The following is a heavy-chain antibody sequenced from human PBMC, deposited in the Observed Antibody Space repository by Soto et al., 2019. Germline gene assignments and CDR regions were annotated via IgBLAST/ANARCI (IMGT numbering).Heavy chain of an antibody. CDR2: INAGNGNT. J-gene: IGHJ1*01. Sequence: VASVKVSCKASGYTFTSYAMHWVRQAPGRRLEWMGWINAGNGNTKYSQKFQGRVTITRDTSASTAYMELSSLRSEDTAVYYCARGQSSGSGWYGSEYFQHWGQGTLVTVSS. D-gene: IGHD6-19*01. CDR3: ARGQSSGSGWYGSEYFQH. V-gene: IGHV1-3*01. CDR1: GYTFTSYA.